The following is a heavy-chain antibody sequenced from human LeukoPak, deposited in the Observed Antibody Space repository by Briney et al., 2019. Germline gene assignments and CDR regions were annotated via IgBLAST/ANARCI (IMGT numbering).Heavy chain of an antibody. CDR3: AREGIAVAGIYYYYMDV. Sequence: AGGSLRLSRAASVFTHSLYCMSWVRQAPGKGLEGVANIKQDGSEKYYVDSVKGRFTISRDNAKNSLYLQINSLRAEDTAVYYCAREGIAVAGIYYYYMDVWGKGTTVTVSS. V-gene: IGHV3-7*01. J-gene: IGHJ6*03. D-gene: IGHD6-19*01. CDR2: IKQDGSEK. CDR1: VFTHSLYC.